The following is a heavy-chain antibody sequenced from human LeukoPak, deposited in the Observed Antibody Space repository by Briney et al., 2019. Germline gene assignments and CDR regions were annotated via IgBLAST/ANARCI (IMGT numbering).Heavy chain of an antibody. CDR1: GGSISSYY. CDR3: ARLPYDSSGYYYVVADY. Sequence: SETLSLTCTVSGGSISSYYWSWIRQPPGKGLEWIGYIYYSGSANYNPSLKSRVTISVDTSKNHFSLKLSSVTAADTAVYYCARLPYDSSGYYYVVADYWGQGTLVTVSS. CDR2: IYYSGSA. D-gene: IGHD3-22*01. J-gene: IGHJ4*02. V-gene: IGHV4-59*08.